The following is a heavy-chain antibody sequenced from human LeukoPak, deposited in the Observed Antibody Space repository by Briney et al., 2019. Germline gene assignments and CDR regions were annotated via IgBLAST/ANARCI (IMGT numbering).Heavy chain of an antibody. J-gene: IGHJ4*02. CDR3: AKHLPNLGLDY. Sequence: GGSLRLSCAASGFTVSSYYMNWVRQAPGKGLEWVSVIYSGGSTYYADSVKGRFTISRDNSKNTLYLQMNSLRAEDTAVYYCAKHLPNLGLDYWGQGILVTVSS. CDR1: GFTVSSYY. CDR2: IYSGGST. V-gene: IGHV3-66*04.